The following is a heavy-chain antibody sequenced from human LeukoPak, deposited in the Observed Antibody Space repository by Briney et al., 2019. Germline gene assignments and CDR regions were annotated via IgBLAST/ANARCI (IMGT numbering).Heavy chain of an antibody. V-gene: IGHV3-30*02. CDR3: ARDGRPSAPVDYQFDY. J-gene: IGHJ4*02. CDR1: GFTFSSYG. CDR2: IRYDGGNQ. D-gene: IGHD2-2*01. Sequence: GGSLRLSCAASGFTFSSYGTHGVRQAPGKGLEWVAFIRYDGGNQYYADSVKGRFTISRDNSKNTLYVQMNSLRVEDTAVYYCARDGRPSAPVDYQFDYWGQGTLVTVSS.